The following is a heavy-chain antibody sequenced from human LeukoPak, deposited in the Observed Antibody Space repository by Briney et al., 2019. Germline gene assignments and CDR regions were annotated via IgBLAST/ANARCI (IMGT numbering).Heavy chain of an antibody. CDR1: GDSISSYY. Sequence: SETLSLTCTVSGDSISSYYWSWIRQSPGKGLEWIGYIYYSGSTNYNPSLKSRVTISVDTSKNQFSLTLSSVTAADTAVYYCASSPSKYCGGDCYPRWGQGTLVTVSS. CDR2: IYYSGST. CDR3: ASSPSKYCGGDCYPR. J-gene: IGHJ4*02. D-gene: IGHD2-21*02. V-gene: IGHV4-59*01.